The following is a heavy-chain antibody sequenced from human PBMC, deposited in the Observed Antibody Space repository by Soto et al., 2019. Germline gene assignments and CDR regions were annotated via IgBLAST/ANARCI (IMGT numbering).Heavy chain of an antibody. J-gene: IGHJ5*02. CDR2: MYYSGST. Sequence: QLQLQESGPGLVKPSETLSLTCTVSGGSISSRGYYWGWIRQPPGKGREWIGTMYYSGSTYSNPSLTSGVTISVATSTNQFSLKLSSVPAADTAVYYCATRNWFDPWGQGTLVTVSS. CDR3: ATRNWFDP. V-gene: IGHV4-39*01. CDR1: GGSISSRGYY.